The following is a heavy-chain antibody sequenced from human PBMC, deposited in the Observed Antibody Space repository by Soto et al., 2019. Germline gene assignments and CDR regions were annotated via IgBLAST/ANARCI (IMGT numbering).Heavy chain of an antibody. J-gene: IGHJ4*02. D-gene: IGHD4-17*01. V-gene: IGHV3-30*18. CDR3: AKVDYGDYAFIDY. CDR2: ISYDGSNK. CDR1: GFTFSSYG. Sequence: GGSLRLSCAASGFTFSSYGMHWVRQAPGKGLEWVAVISYDGSNKYYADSVKGRFTISRDNSKNTLYLQMNSLRAEDTAVYYCAKVDYGDYAFIDYWAQRTLVTVSS.